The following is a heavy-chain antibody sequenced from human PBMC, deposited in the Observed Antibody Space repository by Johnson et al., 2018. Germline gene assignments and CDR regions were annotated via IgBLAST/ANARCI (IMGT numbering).Heavy chain of an antibody. CDR2: IYYSGST. Sequence: QVQLQESGPGLVKPSETLSLTCTVSGGSISGSNYYWGWIRQPSGKGLECIGSIYYSGSTYYNPSLKSQVTISVDTSKNQLSLKLSAGTAADTAVYYCARAMAYYYYYGMDVWGQGTTVTVSS. CDR1: GGSISGSNYY. J-gene: IGHJ6*02. D-gene: IGHD3-10*01. CDR3: ARAMAYYYYYGMDV. V-gene: IGHV4-39*07.